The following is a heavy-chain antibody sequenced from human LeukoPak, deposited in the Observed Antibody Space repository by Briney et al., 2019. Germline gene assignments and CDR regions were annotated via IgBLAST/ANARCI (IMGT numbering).Heavy chain of an antibody. D-gene: IGHD3-10*01. CDR1: ELSFADSW. V-gene: IGHV3-74*01. Sequence: GGSLRLSCAAPELSFADSWMHWVRQAPGKGLVWVSRINNDGSDTRYADSVRGRFTISRDNAKNTLYLQMNSLRAEDTAVYYCARVSGLGMNEYYQHWGQGTLVTVPS. J-gene: IGHJ1*01. CDR3: ARVSGLGMNEYYQH. CDR2: INNDGSDT.